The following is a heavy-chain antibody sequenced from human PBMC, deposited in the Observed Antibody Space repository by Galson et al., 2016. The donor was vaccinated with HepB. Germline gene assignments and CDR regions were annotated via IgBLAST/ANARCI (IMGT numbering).Heavy chain of an antibody. J-gene: IGHJ6*02. CDR1: GFTFSSYA. CDR2: ITGSGGTT. V-gene: IGHV3-23*01. Sequence: SLRLSCAASGFTFSSYAMIWVRQAPGKGLEWVSAITGSGGTTSYADSVKGRFTISRDNSKNTLYLQMNGLRAEDTAIYYCANQKMLSQMYYFGMDVWGQGTTVTVSS. CDR3: ANQKMLSQMYYFGMDV. D-gene: IGHD2-8*01.